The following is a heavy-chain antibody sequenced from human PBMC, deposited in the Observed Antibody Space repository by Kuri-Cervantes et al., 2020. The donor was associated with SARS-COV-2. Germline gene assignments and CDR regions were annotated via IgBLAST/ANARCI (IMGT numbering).Heavy chain of an antibody. Sequence: GGSLRLSCAASGFTFSSYGMSWVRQAPGKGLEWVSAISGSGGSTYYADSVKGRFTISRDNSKNTLYLQMNSLRAEDTAVYYCAKVLVPAAPAKHGYYYGMEVWGQGTTVTVSS. CDR1: GFTFSSYG. CDR3: AKVLVPAAPAKHGYYYGMEV. V-gene: IGHV3-23*01. J-gene: IGHJ6*02. D-gene: IGHD2-2*01. CDR2: ISGSGGST.